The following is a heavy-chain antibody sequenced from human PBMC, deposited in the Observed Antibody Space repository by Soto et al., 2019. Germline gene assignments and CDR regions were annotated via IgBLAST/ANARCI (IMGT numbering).Heavy chain of an antibody. J-gene: IGHJ4*02. CDR3: ARSTIKPQVFMYAFDS. CDR1: VDSVTRDSHY. D-gene: IGHD3-3*01. Sequence: SETLSLTCTFSVDSVTRDSHYWGWIRQPPGKGREAMANIYYEGNTYYNPSLKVRVTISLDTSKNQSSLRLNSVPAADTAVYSCARSTIKPQVFMYAFDSWRQGTLVTVSS. CDR2: IYYEGNT. V-gene: IGHV4-39*01.